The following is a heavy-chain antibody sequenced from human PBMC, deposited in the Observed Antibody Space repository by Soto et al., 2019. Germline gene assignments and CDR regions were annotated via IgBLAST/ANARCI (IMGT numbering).Heavy chain of an antibody. CDR3: ARGPSTVTTFPLFYYYYGMDV. J-gene: IGHJ6*02. V-gene: IGHV4-59*12. CDR1: GVSISSGY. D-gene: IGHD4-4*01. Sequence: SETLSLTCIVSGVSISSGYCTWIRQSPGKGLEWIGYINHSGRSNYNPSLKSRLTMSVETSKNQFSLKLSSVTAADTAVYYCARGPSTVTTFPLFYYYYGMDVWGQGTTVTVSS. CDR2: INHSGRS.